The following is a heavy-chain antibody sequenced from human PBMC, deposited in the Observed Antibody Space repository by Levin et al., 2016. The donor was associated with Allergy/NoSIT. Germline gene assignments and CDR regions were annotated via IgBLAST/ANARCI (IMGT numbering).Heavy chain of an antibody. CDR3: VREPVMSFHPGDH. V-gene: IGHV1-46*01. CDR2: KLSRGGDT. CDR1: GYTFTTHH. D-gene: IGHD3-16*01. J-gene: IGHJ4*02. Sequence: ASVKVSCKTSGYTFTTHHIHWVRQAPGQGLEWMGLKLSRGGDTIYAQRFQGRVTMTWDTSTTTGYMELDSLTSEDTAIYFCVREPVMSFHPGDHWGQGTLVTVSS.